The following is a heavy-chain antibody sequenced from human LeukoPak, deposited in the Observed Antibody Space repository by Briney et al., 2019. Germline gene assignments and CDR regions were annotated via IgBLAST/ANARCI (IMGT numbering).Heavy chain of an antibody. CDR1: GYTFTGYY. V-gene: IGHV1-2*02. Sequence: ASVKVSCKASGYTFTGYYMHWVRQAPGQGLEWMGWINPNSGGTNYAQKFQGRVTMTRDTSISTAYMELSRLRSDDTAVYYCARDPIPLGYCSGGSSYLGNWFDPWGQGTLVTVSS. J-gene: IGHJ5*02. CDR2: INPNSGGT. CDR3: ARDPIPLGYCSGGSSYLGNWFDP. D-gene: IGHD2-15*01.